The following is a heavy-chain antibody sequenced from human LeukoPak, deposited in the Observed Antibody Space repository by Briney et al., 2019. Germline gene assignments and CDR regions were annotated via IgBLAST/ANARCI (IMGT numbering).Heavy chain of an antibody. J-gene: IGHJ5*01. CDR2: IYYSGST. Sequence: KSSQTLSLTCAVSGGSISSGGYSWSWIRQPPGKGLEWIGYIYYSGSTNYNPSLKSRVTISVDTSKNQFSLKLSSVTAADTAVYYCARYSSSWFDYWGQGTLVTVSS. CDR1: GGSISSGGYS. D-gene: IGHD6-13*01. V-gene: IGHV4-61*08. CDR3: ARYSSSWFDY.